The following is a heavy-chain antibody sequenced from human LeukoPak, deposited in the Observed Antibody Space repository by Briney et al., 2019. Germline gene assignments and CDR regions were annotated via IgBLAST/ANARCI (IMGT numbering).Heavy chain of an antibody. CDR2: IKGDGSET. J-gene: IGHJ6*03. CDR3: AREAYCGGPSCFAVNYMDV. V-gene: IGHV3-7*01. CDR1: GSGFTFSEFW. D-gene: IGHD2-2*01. Sequence: GGSLRLSCVASGSGFTFSEFWMGWVRQAPGERLEWVANIKGDGSETYYADSVKGRFTISRDNVKNSVYLQMNSLTADDTSLYRCAREAYCGGPSCFAVNYMDVWGKGTTVTVSS.